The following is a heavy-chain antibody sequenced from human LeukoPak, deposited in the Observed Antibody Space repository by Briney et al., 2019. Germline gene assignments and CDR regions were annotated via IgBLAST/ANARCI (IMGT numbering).Heavy chain of an antibody. CDR2: ISGSGGST. Sequence: PGGSLRLSCAASGFTFRSYAMSWVSQAPGKGLEWVSRISGSGGSTYYADSVKGRFTISRDNSKNTLYPQMNSPRAEDTAVYYCAKGREPYYDTSVIDYWGQGTLVTVSS. CDR3: AKGREPYYDTSVIDY. J-gene: IGHJ4*02. CDR1: GFTFRSYA. D-gene: IGHD3-22*01. V-gene: IGHV3-23*01.